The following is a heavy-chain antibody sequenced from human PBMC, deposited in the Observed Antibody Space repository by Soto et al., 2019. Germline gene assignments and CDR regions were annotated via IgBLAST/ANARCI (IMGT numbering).Heavy chain of an antibody. CDR3: ARGVTSMDY. CDR2: IRQDGSER. V-gene: IGHV3-7*01. J-gene: IGHJ4*02. Sequence: EVHLVESGGGLVQPGESLRLSCAASEFTFKSYWMSWVRQAPGKGLEWVANIRQDGSERYYVDSVKGRFTISRDNAKNSLYLQMDSLRVEDTAVYYCARGVTSMDYWGQGTLVTVSS. D-gene: IGHD4-17*01. CDR1: EFTFKSYW.